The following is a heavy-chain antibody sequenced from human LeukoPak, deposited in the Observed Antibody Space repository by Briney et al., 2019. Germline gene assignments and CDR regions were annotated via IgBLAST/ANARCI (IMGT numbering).Heavy chain of an antibody. CDR3: AKGRDGYSGSYYLDY. CDR2: ISWDGGST. CDR1: GFTFDDYA. Sequence: GGSLRLSCAASGFTFDDYAVHWVRQAPGKGLEWVSLISWDGGSTYYADSVKGRFTISRDNSKNSLYLQMNSLRAEDTALYYCAKGRDGYSGSYYLDYWGQGTLVAVSS. J-gene: IGHJ4*02. V-gene: IGHV3-43D*03. D-gene: IGHD1-26*01.